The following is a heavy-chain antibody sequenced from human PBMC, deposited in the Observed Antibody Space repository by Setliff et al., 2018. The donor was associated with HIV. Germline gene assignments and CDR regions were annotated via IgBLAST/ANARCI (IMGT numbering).Heavy chain of an antibody. V-gene: IGHV4-34*01. J-gene: IGHJ4*02. Sequence: SETLSLTCAVYGGSFSGHYWSWIRQPPGKGLEWIGEINHSGSTNYNPSLKSRVTISVDTSKNQFSLKLTSVTAVDTAVYYCARGRGGDGYNFSDYWGQGTRVTVSS. CDR2: INHSGST. CDR1: GGSFSGHY. D-gene: IGHD5-12*01. CDR3: ARGRGGDGYNFSDY.